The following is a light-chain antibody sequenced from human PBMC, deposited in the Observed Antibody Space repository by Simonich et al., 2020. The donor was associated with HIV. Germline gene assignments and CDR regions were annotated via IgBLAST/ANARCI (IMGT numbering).Light chain of an antibody. CDR3: QSYDSSLSGVV. Sequence: QSVLTQPPSVSGAPGQRVTISFTGSSSNIGAGYYVHWYQQLPGTAPKLLIYGNTNRPSGVPDRFSGSKSSTSASLAITGLQAEDEADYYCQSYDSSLSGVVFGGGTKLTVL. V-gene: IGLV1-40*01. CDR2: GNT. J-gene: IGLJ2*01. CDR1: SSNIGAGYY.